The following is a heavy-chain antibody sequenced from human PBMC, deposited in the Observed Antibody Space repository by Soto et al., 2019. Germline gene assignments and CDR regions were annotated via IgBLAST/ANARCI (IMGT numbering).Heavy chain of an antibody. CDR1: GGSISSGGYY. CDR2: IYYSGST. J-gene: IGHJ4*02. Sequence: SETLSLTCTVSGGSISSGGYYWSWIRQHPGKGLEWIGYIYYSGSTYYNPSLKSRVTISVDTSKNQFSLKLSSVTAADTAVYYCATNNIKGGGYDFSYWGQGTLVTVS. V-gene: IGHV4-31*03. CDR3: ATNNIKGGGYDFSY. D-gene: IGHD5-12*01.